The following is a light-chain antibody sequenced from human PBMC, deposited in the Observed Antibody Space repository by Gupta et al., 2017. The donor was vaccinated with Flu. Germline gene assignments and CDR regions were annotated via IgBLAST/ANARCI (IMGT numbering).Light chain of an antibody. CDR1: QSIDSNK. CDR2: SAS. Sequence: GTLSLSPGERASIACRGSQSIDSNKVSWYQQKPGQAPRPLMLSASSRAAGVPDRFSGRGSETDFTLTISSLESEDFAVYYCHQCSSSPPTFGRGTRLEI. J-gene: IGKJ2*01. V-gene: IGKV3-20*01. CDR3: HQCSSSPPT.